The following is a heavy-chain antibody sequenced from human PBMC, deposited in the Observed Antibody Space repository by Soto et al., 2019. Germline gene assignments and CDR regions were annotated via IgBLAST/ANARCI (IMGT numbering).Heavy chain of an antibody. V-gene: IGHV4-34*01. Sequence: QVQLQQWGAGLLKPSETLSLTCAVYGGSFSGYYWSWIRQPPGKGLECIGEINHSGSTNYNPSLKCRVTISVDTTKNQFSLKLSSVTAADPAVYYCARTGYAGYFDLWGRGTLVTVSS. CDR2: INHSGST. CDR3: ARTGYAGYFDL. D-gene: IGHD2-8*01. J-gene: IGHJ2*01. CDR1: GGSFSGYY.